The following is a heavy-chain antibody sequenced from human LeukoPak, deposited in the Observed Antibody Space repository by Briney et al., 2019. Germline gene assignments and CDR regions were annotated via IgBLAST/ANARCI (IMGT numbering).Heavy chain of an antibody. D-gene: IGHD6-19*01. Sequence: ASVKVSCKASGGTFSSYAISWVRQAPGQGLEWMGGIIPIFGTANYAQKFQGGVTITADESTSTAYMELSSLRSEDTAVYYCARDQYSSGWYDYWGQGTLVTVSS. CDR3: ARDQYSSGWYDY. CDR1: GGTFSSYA. J-gene: IGHJ4*02. V-gene: IGHV1-69*13. CDR2: IIPIFGTA.